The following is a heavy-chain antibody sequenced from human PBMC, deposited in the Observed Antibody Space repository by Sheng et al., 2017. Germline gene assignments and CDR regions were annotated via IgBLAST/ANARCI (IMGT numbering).Heavy chain of an antibody. CDR1: GFTFSSYG. D-gene: IGHD3-10*01. V-gene: IGHV3-33*03. CDR2: IWYDGSNK. Sequence: QVQLVESGGGVVQPGRSLRLSCAASGFTFSSYGMHWVRQAPGKGLEWVTVIWYDGSNKYYADSVKGRFTISRDNSKNTLYLQMNSLRVEDTAVYYCAGSYYGSGRNYYWGQGTLVTVSS. CDR3: AGSYYGSGRNYY. J-gene: IGHJ4*02.